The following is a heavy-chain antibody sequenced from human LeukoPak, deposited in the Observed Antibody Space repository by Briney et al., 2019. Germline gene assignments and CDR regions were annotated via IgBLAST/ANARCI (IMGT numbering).Heavy chain of an antibody. CDR1: GFTFSSYA. CDR2: ISYDGSNK. J-gene: IGHJ4*02. CDR3: ARLPGDYGDSPFDY. V-gene: IGHV3-30-3*01. Sequence: GGSLRLSCAASGFTFSSYAMHWVRQAPGKGLEWVAVISYDGSNKYYADSVKGRFTISRDNSKNTLYLQMNSLRAEDTAVYYCARLPGDYGDSPFDYWGQGTLVTVSS. D-gene: IGHD4-17*01.